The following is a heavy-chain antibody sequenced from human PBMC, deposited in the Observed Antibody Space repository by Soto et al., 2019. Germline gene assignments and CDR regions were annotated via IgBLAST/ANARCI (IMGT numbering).Heavy chain of an antibody. Sequence: GGSLRLSCAASGFTFSSYSMNWVRQAPGKGLEWVSSISSSSSYIYYADSVKGRFTISRDNSKKMVFLQMNSLRVEDTAVYYCAAGDCSGGSCFSLDPWGQGTLVTVSS. CDR1: GFTFSSYS. V-gene: IGHV3-21*01. CDR2: ISSSSSYI. J-gene: IGHJ5*02. CDR3: AAGDCSGGSCFSLDP. D-gene: IGHD2-15*01.